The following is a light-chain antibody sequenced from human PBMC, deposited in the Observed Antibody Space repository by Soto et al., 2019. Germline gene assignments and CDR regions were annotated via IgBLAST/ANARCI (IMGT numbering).Light chain of an antibody. CDR3: QHYNDWPPKQYT. CDR2: DAS. CDR1: QSVSSN. Sequence: EIVMTQSPATLSVSPGERATRSCRASQSVSSNLAWYQQKPGQAPRLLIYDASTRATGIPARFSGSGSGTEFTLTISSLQSEDFAVYYCQHYNDWPPKQYTFGQGTKLEIK. J-gene: IGKJ2*01. V-gene: IGKV3-15*01.